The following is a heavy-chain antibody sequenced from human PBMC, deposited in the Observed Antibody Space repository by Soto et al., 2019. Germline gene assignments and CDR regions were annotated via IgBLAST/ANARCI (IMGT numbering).Heavy chain of an antibody. Sequence: SETLSLTCAVYGGSFSGYYWSWIRQPPGKGLEWIGEINHSGSTNYNPSLKSRVTISVDTSKNQFSLKLSSVTAADTAVYYCARDTQGIVVVPAAKDGMDVWGQGTMVTV. D-gene: IGHD2-2*01. CDR3: ARDTQGIVVVPAAKDGMDV. V-gene: IGHV4-34*01. J-gene: IGHJ6*02. CDR2: INHSGST. CDR1: GGSFSGYY.